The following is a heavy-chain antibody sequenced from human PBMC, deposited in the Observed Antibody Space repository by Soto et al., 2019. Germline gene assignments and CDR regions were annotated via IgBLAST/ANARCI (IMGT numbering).Heavy chain of an antibody. V-gene: IGHV2-5*02. CDR3: AHHPYYGLGSYSFDY. Sequence: QITLKESGPTLVRPTQTLALTCTFSGLSRTTSGVGVGWIRQPPGKALEWLAVIYWDDDKRYSSSLKSRLTITKDTSKNQVVLTMTNMDPVDTATYYCAHHPYYGLGSYSFDYWGQGTLVTVSS. D-gene: IGHD3-10*01. CDR1: GLSRTTSGVG. J-gene: IGHJ4*02. CDR2: IYWDDDK.